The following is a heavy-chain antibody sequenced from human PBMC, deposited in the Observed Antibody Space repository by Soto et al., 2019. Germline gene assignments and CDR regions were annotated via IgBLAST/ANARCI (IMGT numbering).Heavy chain of an antibody. D-gene: IGHD2-21*01. Sequence: GGSLRLSCAASGFTFSSYAMSWVRQAPGKGLEWVSAISGSGGSTYYADSVKGRFTISRDNSKNTLYLQMNSLRAEDTAVYYCAKDVGVAYCGGDCYLSGFDYWGQGTLVTVSS. V-gene: IGHV3-23*01. CDR1: GFTFSSYA. J-gene: IGHJ4*02. CDR2: ISGSGGST. CDR3: AKDVGVAYCGGDCYLSGFDY.